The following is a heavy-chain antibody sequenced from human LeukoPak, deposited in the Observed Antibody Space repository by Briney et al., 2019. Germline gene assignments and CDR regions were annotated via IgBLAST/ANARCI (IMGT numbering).Heavy chain of an antibody. J-gene: IGHJ4*02. CDR3: ARHNPYCSGGSCYDGGDY. CDR1: GGSISSYY. Sequence: PSETLSLTCTVSGGSISSYYWSWIRQPPGKGLEWIGYSYYSGSTNYNPSLKSRVTISVDTSKNQFSLKLSSVTAADTAVYYCARHNPYCSGGSCYDGGDYWGQGTLVTVSS. CDR2: SYYSGST. V-gene: IGHV4-59*08. D-gene: IGHD2-15*01.